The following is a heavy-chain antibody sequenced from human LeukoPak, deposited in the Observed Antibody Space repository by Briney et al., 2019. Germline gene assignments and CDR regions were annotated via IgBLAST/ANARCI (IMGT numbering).Heavy chain of an antibody. D-gene: IGHD6-13*01. CDR1: GASISSSSYY. CDR2: IYYSGST. Sequence: SETLSLTCTVSGASISSSSYYWGWIRQPPGKGLEWIVSIYYSGSTYYNPSLKSRVTISVDTSKNQFSLKLSSVTAADTAVYYCARVDRSWQSHDYWGQGTLVTVSS. V-gene: IGHV4-39*01. J-gene: IGHJ4*02. CDR3: ARVDRSWQSHDY.